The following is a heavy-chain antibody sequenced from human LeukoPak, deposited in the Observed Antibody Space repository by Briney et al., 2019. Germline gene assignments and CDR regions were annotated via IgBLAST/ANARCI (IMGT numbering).Heavy chain of an antibody. D-gene: IGHD3-10*01. J-gene: IGHJ4*02. Sequence: QSGGSLRLSCAASGLSFSSYWMTWVRQAPGKGLEWVANLKQDGSEEYYVDSVKGRFTISRDNAKNSLYLQMNSLRAEDTAVYYCAKVRGVLYYFDYWGQGTLVTVSS. CDR1: GLSFSSYW. CDR2: LKQDGSEE. CDR3: AKVRGVLYYFDY. V-gene: IGHV3-7*01.